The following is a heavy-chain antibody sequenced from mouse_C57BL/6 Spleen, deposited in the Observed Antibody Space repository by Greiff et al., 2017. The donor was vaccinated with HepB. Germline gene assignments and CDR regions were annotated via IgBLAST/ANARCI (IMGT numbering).Heavy chain of an antibody. D-gene: IGHD2-4*01. CDR3: ARRFYDDYGGYFDV. V-gene: IGHV1-80*01. Sequence: VQLQQSGAELVKPGASVKISCKASGYAFSSYWMNWVKQRPGKGLEWIGQIYPGDGDTNYNGKFKGKATLTADKSSSTAYMQLSSLTSEDSAVYFCARRFYDDYGGYFDVWGTGTTVTVSS. CDR1: GYAFSSYW. J-gene: IGHJ1*03. CDR2: IYPGDGDT.